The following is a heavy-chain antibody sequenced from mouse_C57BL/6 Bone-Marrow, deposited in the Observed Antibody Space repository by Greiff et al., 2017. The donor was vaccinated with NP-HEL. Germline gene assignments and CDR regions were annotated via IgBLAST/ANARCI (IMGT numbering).Heavy chain of an antibody. CDR1: GFTFSSYA. CDR3: ARDRIPFYYYGKEYYFDY. CDR2: ISDGGSYT. D-gene: IGHD1-1*01. V-gene: IGHV5-4*01. Sequence: DVKLVESGGGLVKPGGSLKLSCAASGFTFSSYAMSWVRQTPEQRLEWVATISDGGSYTYYPDNVKGRFTISRDNAKNNLYLQMSHLKSEDTAMYYCARDRIPFYYYGKEYYFDYWDQGTTLTVSS. J-gene: IGHJ2*01.